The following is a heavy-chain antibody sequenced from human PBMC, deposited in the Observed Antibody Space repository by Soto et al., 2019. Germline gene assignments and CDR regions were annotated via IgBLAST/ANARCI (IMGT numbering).Heavy chain of an antibody. CDR2: INADNGNT. CDR3: ASEIDATTATSLDY. D-gene: IGHD4-17*01. J-gene: IGHJ4*02. CDR1: GYTFSGSV. Sequence: QVQLVQSGAEVKKPGASVKVSCKASGYTFSGSVMHWVRQAPGQGLEWMGWINADNGNTKYSQKFQGRVTMTWDTSASTAYMELSSRRSEDTAIYYCASEIDATTATSLDYWGQGTLVTVSS. V-gene: IGHV1-3*01.